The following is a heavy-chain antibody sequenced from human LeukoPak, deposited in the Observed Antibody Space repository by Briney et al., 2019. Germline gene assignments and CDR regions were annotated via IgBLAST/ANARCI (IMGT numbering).Heavy chain of an antibody. CDR3: ARVAYYDSSGYYYVGVGNYFDY. V-gene: IGHV3-53*01. Sequence: GGSLRLSCAASGFTVSSNYMSWVRQAPGKGLEWVSVIYSGGSTYYADSVKGRFTISGDNSKNTLYLQMNSLRAEDTAVYYCARVAYYDSSGYYYVGVGNYFDYWGQGTLVTVSS. J-gene: IGHJ4*02. D-gene: IGHD3-22*01. CDR1: GFTVSSNY. CDR2: IYSGGST.